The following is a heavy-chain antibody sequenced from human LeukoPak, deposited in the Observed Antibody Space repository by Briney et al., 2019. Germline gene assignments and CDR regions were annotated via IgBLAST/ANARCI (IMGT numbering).Heavy chain of an antibody. CDR1: GFTLDDYA. CDR3: AENAAYNRGAFDV. V-gene: IGHV3-9*01. CDR2: VSWNSGTI. J-gene: IGHJ3*01. D-gene: IGHD1-14*01. Sequence: PGGSLRLSCAASGFTLDDYAMHWVRQAPGKGLEWVSGVSWNSGTIDYADSVKGRFTISRDNAKNSLYLQMNSLRPEDTALYYCAENAAYNRGAFDVWGQGTMDTVSS.